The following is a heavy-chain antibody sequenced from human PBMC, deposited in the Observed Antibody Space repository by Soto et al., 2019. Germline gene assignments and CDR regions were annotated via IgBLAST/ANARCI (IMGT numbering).Heavy chain of an antibody. J-gene: IGHJ6*02. CDR1: GFTVSSNY. CDR2: IYSGGST. V-gene: IGHV3-53*01. CDR3: ERAHYYYYGMDV. Sequence: PGGSLRLSCAASGFTVSSNYMSWVRQAPGKGLEWVSVIYSGGSTYYADSVKGRFTISRDNSKNTLYLQMNSLRAEDTAVYYCERAHYYYYGMDVWGQGTTVTVSS.